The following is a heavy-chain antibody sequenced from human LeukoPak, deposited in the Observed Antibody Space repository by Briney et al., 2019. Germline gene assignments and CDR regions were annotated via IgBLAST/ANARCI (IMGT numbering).Heavy chain of an antibody. CDR1: GFTFSSYW. CDR3: ARAGPMTTVTSQDY. V-gene: IGHV3-7*01. CDR2: IKQDGSEK. D-gene: IGHD4-17*01. J-gene: IGHJ4*02. Sequence: GGSLRLSCAASGFTFSSYWMSWVRQAPGKGLEWVANIKQDGSEKYYVDPVKGRFTISRDNAKNSLYLQMNSLRAEDTAVYYCARAGPMTTVTSQDYWGQGTLVTVSS.